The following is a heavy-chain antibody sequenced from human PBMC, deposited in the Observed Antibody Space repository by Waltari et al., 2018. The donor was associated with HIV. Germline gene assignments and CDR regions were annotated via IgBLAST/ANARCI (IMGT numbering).Heavy chain of an antibody. CDR1: VFTFSSYA. J-gene: IGHJ6*02. Sequence: EVQLLESGGGLVQPGGSLRLSCAASVFTFSSYAMSCVRQAPGKGREWVSAISGSGGSTYYADSVKGRFTISRDNSKNTLYLQMNSLRAEDTAVYYCAKDLASASIVVTPSYYYYGMDVWGQGTTVTVSS. CDR3: AKDLASASIVVTPSYYYYGMDV. D-gene: IGHD1-26*01. CDR2: ISGSGGST. V-gene: IGHV3-23*01.